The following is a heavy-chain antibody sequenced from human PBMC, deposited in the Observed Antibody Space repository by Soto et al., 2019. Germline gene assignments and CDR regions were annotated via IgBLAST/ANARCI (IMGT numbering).Heavy chain of an antibody. CDR3: VHRLVNLDMLDH. V-gene: IGHV2-5*02. Sequence: QITLKESGPTLVKPTQTLTLTCTFSGFSLSTNGVSVGWIRQPPGQALEWLAFIYWDDDERYSPSLKSRLSITKDTSKNQVVLTMTNMDPVDTATYSCVHRLVNLDMLDHWGQETLVTVSS. CDR1: GFSLSTNGVS. D-gene: IGHD2-15*01. J-gene: IGHJ4*02. CDR2: IYWDDDE.